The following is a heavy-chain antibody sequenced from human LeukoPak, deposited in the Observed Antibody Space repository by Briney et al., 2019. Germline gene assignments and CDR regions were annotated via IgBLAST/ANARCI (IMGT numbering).Heavy chain of an antibody. CDR3: VHKLLDREIEY. D-gene: IGHD1-26*01. V-gene: IGHV2-70*12. CDR2: IDWDDDK. Sequence: SGPTLVNPTQTLTLTCTFSGFSLSTSGMCVSWIRQPPGKALEWLALIDWDDDKYFSTSLKTRLTISKDTSKNQVVLTMTNMDPVDAATYYCVHKLLDREIEYWGQGTLVTVSS. J-gene: IGHJ4*02. CDR1: GFSLSTSGMC.